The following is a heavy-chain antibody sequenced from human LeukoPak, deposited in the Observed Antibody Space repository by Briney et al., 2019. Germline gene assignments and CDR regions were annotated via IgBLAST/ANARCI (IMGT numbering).Heavy chain of an antibody. D-gene: IGHD2-21*01. CDR3: TILPDY. J-gene: IGHJ4*02. V-gene: IGHV3-9*01. CDR2: ISWNSGSI. CDR1: GFTFDDYA. Sequence: PGGSLRLSCAASGFTFDDYAMHWVRQAPGKGLEWVSGISWNSGSIGYADSVKGRFTISRDNAKNSLYLQMNSLRSEDTALYYCTILPDYWGQGTLVTVSS.